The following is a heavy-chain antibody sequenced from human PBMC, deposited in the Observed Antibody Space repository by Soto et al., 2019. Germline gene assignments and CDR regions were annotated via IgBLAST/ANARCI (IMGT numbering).Heavy chain of an antibody. J-gene: IGHJ4*02. V-gene: IGHV1-69*12. D-gene: IGHD4-17*01. CDR2: IIPIFGTA. Sequence: QVQLVQSGAEVKKPGSSVKVSCKASGGTFSSYAISWVRQAPGQGLEWMGGIIPIFGTANYAQKFQGRVTITADESTSTAYMEQSSLRSEDTAVYYCAAERGLYGDYEGGHDYWGQGPLVTVSS. CDR3: AAERGLYGDYEGGHDY. CDR1: GGTFSSYA.